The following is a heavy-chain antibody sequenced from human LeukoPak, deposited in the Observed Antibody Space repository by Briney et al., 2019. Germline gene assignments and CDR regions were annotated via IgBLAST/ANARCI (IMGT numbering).Heavy chain of an antibody. CDR2: IYNSGST. CDR1: GGSINSYY. J-gene: IGHJ3*02. V-gene: IGHV4-59*01. CDR3: ARGRSIGARRGAFDI. D-gene: IGHD6-6*01. Sequence: SETLSLTCTVTGGSINSYYWSWIRQPPGKGLEWIGYIYNSGSTNYNPPLKSRVTMSVDTSQTQFSLKLSSVTAADTAVYFCARGRSIGARRGAFDIWGQGTMVSVSS.